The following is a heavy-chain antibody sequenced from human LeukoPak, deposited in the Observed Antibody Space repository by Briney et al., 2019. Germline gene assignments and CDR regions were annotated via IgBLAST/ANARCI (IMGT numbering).Heavy chain of an antibody. CDR1: GFTFSGYW. Sequence: GGSLRLSCAASGFTFSGYWMSWVRQAPGKGLEWVASIKDDGSEKYYMDSVKGRLTISRDNAKNSMSLQMNSLRAEGTAVYYCAPLNWVYPDGFDIWGQGTMVTVSS. V-gene: IGHV3-7*01. CDR2: IKDDGSEK. CDR3: APLNWVYPDGFDI. J-gene: IGHJ3*02. D-gene: IGHD6-13*01.